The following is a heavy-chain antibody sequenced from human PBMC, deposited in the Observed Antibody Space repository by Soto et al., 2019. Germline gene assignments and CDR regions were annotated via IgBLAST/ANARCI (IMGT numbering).Heavy chain of an antibody. J-gene: IGHJ6*01. CDR3: ARDRRLLYTYHYYYGSDV. D-gene: IGHD3-3*01. CDR1: GGSISSGGYY. V-gene: IGHV4-31*03. Sequence: PSETLSLTCTVSGGSISSGGYYWSWIRQHPGKGLEWIGYIYYSGSTYYNPSLKSRVTISVDTSKNQFSLKLSSVTAADTAVYYCARDRRLLYTYHYYYGSDVWGQRTTVSVST. CDR2: IYYSGST.